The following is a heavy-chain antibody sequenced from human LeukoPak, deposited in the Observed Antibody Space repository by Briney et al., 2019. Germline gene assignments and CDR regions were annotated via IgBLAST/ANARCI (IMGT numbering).Heavy chain of an antibody. Sequence: ASVKVSCKASRYTFTGYYMHWVRQAPGQGLEWMGWINPNSGDTNYAQKLQGRVTMTRDTSITTAYMELSRLRSDDTAVYFCASGWSITGGYNNWFDPWGQGTLVTVSS. D-gene: IGHD1-20*01. CDR3: ASGWSITGGYNNWFDP. J-gene: IGHJ5*02. CDR2: INPNSGDT. V-gene: IGHV1-2*02. CDR1: RYTFTGYY.